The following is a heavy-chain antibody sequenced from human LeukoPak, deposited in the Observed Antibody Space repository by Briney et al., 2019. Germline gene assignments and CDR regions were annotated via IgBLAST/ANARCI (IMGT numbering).Heavy chain of an antibody. CDR3: AISDIVVVPALPDDY. CDR2: ISAYNGNT. Sequence: ASVKVSCKASGYTFSTFYIHWVRQAPGQGLEWMGWISAYNGNTNYAQKLQGRVTMTTDTSTSTAYMELRSLRSDDTAVYYCAISDIVVVPALPDDYWGQGTLVTVSS. CDR1: GYTFSTFY. V-gene: IGHV1-18*04. D-gene: IGHD2-2*01. J-gene: IGHJ4*02.